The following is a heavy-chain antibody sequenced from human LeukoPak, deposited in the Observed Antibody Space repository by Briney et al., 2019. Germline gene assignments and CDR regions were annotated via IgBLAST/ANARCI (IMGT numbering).Heavy chain of an antibody. CDR1: GGSISSGGYY. J-gene: IGHJ4*02. D-gene: IGHD3-10*01. CDR3: ARDPLYYGSGSGTVPSGFDY. V-gene: IGHV4-31*03. CDR2: IYYSGST. Sequence: SQTLSLTCTVSGGSISSGGYYWSWIRQHPGKGLEGIGYIYYSGSTYYNPSLKSRVTISVDTSKNQFSLKLSSVTAADTAVYYCARDPLYYGSGSGTVPSGFDYWGQGTLVTVSS.